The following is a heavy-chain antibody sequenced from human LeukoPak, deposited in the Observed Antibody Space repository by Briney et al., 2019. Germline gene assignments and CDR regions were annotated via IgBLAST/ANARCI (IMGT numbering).Heavy chain of an antibody. D-gene: IGHD6-13*01. Sequence: PGRSLRLSCTASGFTFWDYAMGWVRQAPGKGLEGVGFIISKVFGGTTEYAASVKGRFTISRDDSKSIAYLQMNSLKTEDTAVYYCTRDLVAAAASNYYYYGVDVWGQGTTVTVSS. CDR1: GFTFWDYA. CDR3: TRDLVAAAASNYYYYGVDV. CDR2: IISKVFGGTT. J-gene: IGHJ6*02. V-gene: IGHV3-49*04.